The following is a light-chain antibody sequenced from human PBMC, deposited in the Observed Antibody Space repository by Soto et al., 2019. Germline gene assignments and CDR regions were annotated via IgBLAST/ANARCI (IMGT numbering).Light chain of an antibody. CDR2: EVS. CDR3: CSYAGSFYV. J-gene: IGLJ1*01. Sequence: TVTSSDVGSYNLVSWYQQHPGKAAKLMFYEVSKRPSGVSNRFSGFKSGNTASLTISGLQIEDRADYSCCSYAGSFYVLGPGTTVTV. CDR1: SSDVGSYNL. V-gene: IGLV2-23*02.